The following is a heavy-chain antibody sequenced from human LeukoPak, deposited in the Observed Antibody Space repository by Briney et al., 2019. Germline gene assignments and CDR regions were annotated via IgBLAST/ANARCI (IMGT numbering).Heavy chain of an antibody. Sequence: GGSLRLSCAASGFTFSTYWMHWVRQGPGKGLVWVSRINPDGSGTSHADSVKGRFTISRDNAKNTLYLQTNSLRAEDTAVYYCAKGGSSSFYSDYWGQGTLVTVSS. CDR1: GFTFSTYW. D-gene: IGHD6-6*01. CDR2: INPDGSGT. J-gene: IGHJ4*02. CDR3: AKGGSSSFYSDY. V-gene: IGHV3-74*01.